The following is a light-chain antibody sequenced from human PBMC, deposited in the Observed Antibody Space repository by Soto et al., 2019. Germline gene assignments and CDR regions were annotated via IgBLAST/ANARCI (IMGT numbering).Light chain of an antibody. CDR3: QQYGSSPGGGAT. V-gene: IGKV3-20*01. J-gene: IGKJ2*01. CDR1: QSVSSSY. Sequence: EIVLTQSPGTLSLSPGERATLSCRASQSVSSSYLAWYQQKPGQALRLLIYGASSRATGIPDRFSGSGSGTDFTLTISRLEPEDFAVYYCQQYGSSPGGGATFGQGTKLEIK. CDR2: GAS.